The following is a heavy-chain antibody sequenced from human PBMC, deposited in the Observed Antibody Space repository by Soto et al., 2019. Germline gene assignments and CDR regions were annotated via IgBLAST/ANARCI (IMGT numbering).Heavy chain of an antibody. V-gene: IGHV4-4*02. CDR2: IYHTGTT. J-gene: IGHJ5*02. D-gene: IGHD3-9*01. Sequence: SETLSLTCGVSGGSISAINWWNWVRQPPGKGLEWIGDIYHTGTTNYNPSLESRVTLSIDKSKNQFFLTLTSVTAADTAVYYCARPPNIYSLTWFDPWGQGSLVTVSS. CDR1: GGSISAINW. CDR3: ARPPNIYSLTWFDP.